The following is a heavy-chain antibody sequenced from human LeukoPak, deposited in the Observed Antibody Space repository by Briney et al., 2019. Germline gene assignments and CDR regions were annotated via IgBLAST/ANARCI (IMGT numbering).Heavy chain of an antibody. D-gene: IGHD2-2*01. CDR2: IKSTGDTT. CDR1: GYTFTSHH. V-gene: IGHV1-46*01. J-gene: IGHJ4*02. CDR3: VREDAHTYYFDF. Sequence: GASVQVSCKTSGYTFTSHHMHWVRQAPGQGLEWVAIIKSTGDTTVYAQKFQGRVTVTRDTSTSTVYMDLSSLSSEGTAVYYCVREDAHTYYFDFWGPGTLVTVSS.